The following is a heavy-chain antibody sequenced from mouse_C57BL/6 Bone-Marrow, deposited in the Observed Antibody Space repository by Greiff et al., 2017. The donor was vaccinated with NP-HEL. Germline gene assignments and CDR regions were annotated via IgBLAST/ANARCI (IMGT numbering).Heavy chain of an antibody. V-gene: IGHV1-81*01. D-gene: IGHD1-1*01. CDR3: ASDGDDYGSSSPSRYFDV. J-gene: IGHJ1*03. CDR2: IYPRSGNT. Sequence: QVQLQQSGAELARPGASVKLSCKASGYTFTSYGISWVKQRTGQGLEWIGEIYPRSGNTYYNEKFKGKATLTADKSSSTAYMELRSLTSEDSAVYFCASDGDDYGSSSPSRYFDVGGTGTTVTVSA. CDR1: GYTFTSYG.